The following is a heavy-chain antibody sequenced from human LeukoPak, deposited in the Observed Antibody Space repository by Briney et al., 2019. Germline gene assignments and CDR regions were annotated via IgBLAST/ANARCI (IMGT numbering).Heavy chain of an antibody. V-gene: IGHV1-2*02. Sequence: ASVKVSCKASGYTFTSYYMHWVRQSHGQGLEWMGWITPNSGGTNYAQKFQGRVTMTRDTSISTAYMELSRLRSDDTAVYYCARAQGVPYYFDYWGQGTLVTVSS. CDR3: ARAQGVPYYFDY. D-gene: IGHD3-10*01. CDR2: ITPNSGGT. J-gene: IGHJ4*02. CDR1: GYTFTSYY.